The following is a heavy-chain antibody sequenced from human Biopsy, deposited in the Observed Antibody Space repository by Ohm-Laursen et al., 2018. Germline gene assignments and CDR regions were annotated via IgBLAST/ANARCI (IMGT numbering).Heavy chain of an antibody. J-gene: IGHJ4*02. D-gene: IGHD7-27*01. V-gene: IGHV4-39*01. CDR3: ARLTGDPSY. CDR2: VYHSGTT. CDR1: GGSISSGSNY. Sequence: SETLSLTCTVSGGSISSGSNYWAWIRQPPGKGLEWIGSVYHSGTTYYSPSLKSRVTISVDTSKNQLSLKVTSVTAADTAAYYCARLTGDPSYWGQGILVTVSS.